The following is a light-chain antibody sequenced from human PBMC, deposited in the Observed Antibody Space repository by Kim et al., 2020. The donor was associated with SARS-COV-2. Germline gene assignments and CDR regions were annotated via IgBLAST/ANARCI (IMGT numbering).Light chain of an antibody. CDR3: QQYYSYPRGT. CDR1: QGISSY. V-gene: IGKV1-8*01. Sequence: STGDRVTLTCRASQGISSYLAWYQQKPGKAPKLLIYAASTLQSGVPSRFSGSGSGTDFTLTISCLQSEDFATYYCQQYYSYPRGTFGQGTKVDIK. CDR2: AAS. J-gene: IGKJ1*01.